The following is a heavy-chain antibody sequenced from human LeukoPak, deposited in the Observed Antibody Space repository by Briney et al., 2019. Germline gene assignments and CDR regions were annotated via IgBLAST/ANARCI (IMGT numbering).Heavy chain of an antibody. Sequence: SETLSLTCTVSGGSISSYYWSWIRQPPGKGLEWIGCIYYSGSTNYNPSLKSRVTISVDTSKNQFSLKLSSVTAADTAVYYCARVVPAAMWGGNWFDPWGQGTLVTVPS. J-gene: IGHJ5*02. CDR2: IYYSGST. CDR1: GGSISSYY. CDR3: ARVVPAAMWGGNWFDP. V-gene: IGHV4-59*01. D-gene: IGHD2-2*01.